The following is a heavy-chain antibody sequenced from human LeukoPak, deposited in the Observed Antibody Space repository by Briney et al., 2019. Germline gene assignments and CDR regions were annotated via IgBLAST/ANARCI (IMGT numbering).Heavy chain of an antibody. D-gene: IGHD3-22*01. Sequence: AGRSLRLSCAASGFTVSSNYMSWVGQAPGKVMEWVLVIYSGGSTYYADSVKGRFTISRDNSKNTLYLQMNSLRAEDTAVYYCAREGQDSSGYKHFDYWGQGTLVTVSS. J-gene: IGHJ4*02. CDR3: AREGQDSSGYKHFDY. V-gene: IGHV3-53*01. CDR1: GFTVSSNY. CDR2: IYSGGST.